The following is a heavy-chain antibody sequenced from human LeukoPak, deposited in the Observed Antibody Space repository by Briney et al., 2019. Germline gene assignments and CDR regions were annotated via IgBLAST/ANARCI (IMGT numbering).Heavy chain of an antibody. J-gene: IGHJ4*02. CDR1: GGSFSGYY. D-gene: IGHD3-10*01. V-gene: IGHV4-34*01. CDR3: ATYYYGSGSDY. Sequence: PSETLSLTCALYGGSFSGYYWSWIRQPPGKGLEWIGEINHSGSTNYNPSLKSRVTISVDTSKNQFSLKLSSVTAADTAVYYCATYYYGSGSDYWGQGTLVTVSS. CDR2: INHSGST.